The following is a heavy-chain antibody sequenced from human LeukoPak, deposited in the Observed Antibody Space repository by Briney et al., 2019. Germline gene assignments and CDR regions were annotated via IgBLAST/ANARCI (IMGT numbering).Heavy chain of an antibody. J-gene: IGHJ4*02. V-gene: IGHV3-23*01. CDR1: GFTFSSYA. D-gene: IGHD6-6*01. CDR2: ISGSGGST. CDR3: AKDRTARPAASVLDY. Sequence: GGSLRLSCAASGFTFSSYAMSWVRQAPGKGLEWVSAISGSGGSTYYADSVKGRFTISRDNSKNTLYLQMNSLRAEDTAVYYCAKDRTARPAASVLDYWGQGTLVTVSS.